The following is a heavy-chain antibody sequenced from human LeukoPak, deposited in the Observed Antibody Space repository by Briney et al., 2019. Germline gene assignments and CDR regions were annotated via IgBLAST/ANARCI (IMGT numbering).Heavy chain of an antibody. D-gene: IGHD3-22*01. CDR2: INSDGSNT. CDR3: ARMYYYDSSGKDAFDI. V-gene: IGHV3-74*01. Sequence: GGSLRLSCVASGFPFSTYWMHWVRQAPGKGLIWVSHINSDGSNTRYVDSVKGRFTISRDNAKNTLYLQMNSLRAEDTAVYYCARMYYYDSSGKDAFDIWGQGTMVTVSS. CDR1: GFPFSTYW. J-gene: IGHJ3*02.